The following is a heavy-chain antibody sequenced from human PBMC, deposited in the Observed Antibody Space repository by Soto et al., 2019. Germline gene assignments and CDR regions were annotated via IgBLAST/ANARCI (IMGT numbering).Heavy chain of an antibody. Sequence: GESLKISCKASGYIIKNYWIGWVRQMPGQGLEWMGIIFPDDSDTRYSPSFQGQVTISADKSISTAYLQWSSLKASDTAMYYCARLIAARGFDYWGQGTLVTVSS. CDR1: GYIIKNYW. CDR2: IFPDDSDT. CDR3: ARLIAARGFDY. J-gene: IGHJ4*02. V-gene: IGHV5-51*01. D-gene: IGHD6-6*01.